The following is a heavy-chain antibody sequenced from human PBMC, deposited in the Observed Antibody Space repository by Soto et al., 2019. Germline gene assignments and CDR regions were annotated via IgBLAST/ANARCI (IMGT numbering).Heavy chain of an antibody. V-gene: IGHV1-69*06. J-gene: IGHJ5*02. D-gene: IGHD2-15*01. Sequence: SVKVSCKASVGTFSSYAISWVRQAPGQGLEWMGGIIPIFGTANYAQKFQGRVTITADKSTSTAYMELSSLRSEDTAVYYCARAGVVAAKGPFDHWGQGNLVTVSS. CDR3: ARAGVVAAKGPFDH. CDR2: IIPIFGTA. CDR1: VGTFSSYA.